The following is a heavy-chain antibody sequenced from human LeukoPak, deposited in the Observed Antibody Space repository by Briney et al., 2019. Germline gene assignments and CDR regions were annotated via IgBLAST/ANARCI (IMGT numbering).Heavy chain of an antibody. J-gene: IGHJ4*02. Sequence: GGSLRLSCAASGFTFSSYWMHWVRQAPGKGLVWVSRIDSDGSSTNYADSVKGRFTISRDNAKNTLYLQMNSLRAEDTAVYYCARVRGPRAGFDYWGQGTLVTVSS. CDR1: GFTFSSYW. CDR3: ARVRGPRAGFDY. D-gene: IGHD3-10*01. V-gene: IGHV3-74*01. CDR2: IDSDGSST.